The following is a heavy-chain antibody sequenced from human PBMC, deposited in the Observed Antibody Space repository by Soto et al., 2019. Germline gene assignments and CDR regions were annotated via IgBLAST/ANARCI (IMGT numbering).Heavy chain of an antibody. D-gene: IGHD3-3*01. J-gene: IGHJ6*02. Sequence: SETLSLTCTVSGGSISSGGYYWSWIRQHPGKGLEWIGYIYYSGSTYYNPSLKSRVTISVDTSKNQFSLKLSSVTAADTAVYYCARDHGYYDFWSDYEYYYGMDVWGQGTTVTVSS. CDR3: ARDHGYYDFWSDYEYYYGMDV. CDR2: IYYSGST. V-gene: IGHV4-31*03. CDR1: GGSISSGGYY.